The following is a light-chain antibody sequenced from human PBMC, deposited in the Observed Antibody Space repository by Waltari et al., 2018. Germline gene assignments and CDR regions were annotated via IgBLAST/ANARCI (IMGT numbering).Light chain of an antibody. CDR2: DVN. CDR1: SSDVGGYNY. Sequence: QSALTHPASVSGSPGQSITISCTGTSSDVGGYNYVSWYQHHPGKAPKIMIYDVNDRPSGVSNRFSGSKSGNTASLTISGLQAEDEADYYCSSYRRSDIVVFGGGTKLTVL. J-gene: IGLJ2*01. CDR3: SSYRRSDIVV. V-gene: IGLV2-14*03.